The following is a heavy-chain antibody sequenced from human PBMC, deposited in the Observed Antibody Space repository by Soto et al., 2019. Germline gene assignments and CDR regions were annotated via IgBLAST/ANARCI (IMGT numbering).Heavy chain of an antibody. J-gene: IGHJ3*02. CDR3: SRPSNLDILTGQFPDAFDI. Sequence: PGESLKISCKGSGYSFTSYWIGWVRQMPGKGLEWMGIIYPGDSDTRYSPSFQGQVTISADKSISTAYLQWSSLKASDTAMYYCSRPSNLDILTGQFPDAFDIWGQGTMVTVSS. V-gene: IGHV5-51*01. CDR2: IYPGDSDT. D-gene: IGHD3-9*01. CDR1: GYSFTSYW.